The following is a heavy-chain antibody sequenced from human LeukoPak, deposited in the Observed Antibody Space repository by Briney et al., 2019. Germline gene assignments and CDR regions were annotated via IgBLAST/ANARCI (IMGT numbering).Heavy chain of an antibody. Sequence: VASVKVSCKASGGTFSSYAISWVRQAPGQGLEWMGRIIPIFGTANYAQEFQGRVTITTDESTSTAYMELSSLRSEDTAVYYCAMEYYYDSSGYPMYDYWGQGTLVTVSS. V-gene: IGHV1-69*05. D-gene: IGHD3-22*01. J-gene: IGHJ4*02. CDR3: AMEYYYDSSGYPMYDY. CDR1: GGTFSSYA. CDR2: IIPIFGTA.